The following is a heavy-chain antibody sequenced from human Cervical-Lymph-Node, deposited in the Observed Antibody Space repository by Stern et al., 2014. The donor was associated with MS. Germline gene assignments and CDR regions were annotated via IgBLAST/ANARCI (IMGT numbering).Heavy chain of an antibody. CDR2: ISWSSGTI. CDR1: GFTFDDYA. CDR3: AKDRGTSLSYSGWYVH. V-gene: IGHV3-9*01. J-gene: IGHJ5*02. D-gene: IGHD5-12*01. Sequence: QLVESGGGLVQPGRSLRLSCAASGFTFDDYAMHWVRQAPGKGLEWVSGISWSSGTIGYADSVKGRFTISRDNAKNSLYLQMNSLRAEDTALYYCAKDRGTSLSYSGWYVHWGQGTLVTVSS.